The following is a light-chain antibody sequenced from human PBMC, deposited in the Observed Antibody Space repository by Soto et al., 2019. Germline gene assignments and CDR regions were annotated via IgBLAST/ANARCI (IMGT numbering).Light chain of an antibody. Sequence: DIQMTQSPSSLSASVGDRVTITCRASQSISSYLNWYQQKPGKAPKLLIYAASSLESGVPSRFSGSGSGTEFTLTISSLQPDDFATYWCQQSYNTPVTFGQGTRLEIK. CDR3: QQSYNTPVT. V-gene: IGKV1-39*01. CDR2: AAS. J-gene: IGKJ5*01. CDR1: QSISSY.